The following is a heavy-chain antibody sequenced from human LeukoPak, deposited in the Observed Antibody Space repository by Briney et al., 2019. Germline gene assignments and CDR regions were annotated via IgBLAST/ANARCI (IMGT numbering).Heavy chain of an antibody. CDR2: INPNSGGT. D-gene: IGHD6-19*01. CDR1: GYTFTGYY. J-gene: IGHJ3*02. CDR3: ARGLTSSGWFDDAFDI. V-gene: IGHV1-2*02. Sequence: ASVKVSCKASGYTFTGYYMHWVRQAPGQGLEWMGWINPNSGGTNYAQKFQGRVTMTRNTSISTAYMELSSLRSEDTAVYYCARGLTSSGWFDDAFDIWGQGTMVTVSS.